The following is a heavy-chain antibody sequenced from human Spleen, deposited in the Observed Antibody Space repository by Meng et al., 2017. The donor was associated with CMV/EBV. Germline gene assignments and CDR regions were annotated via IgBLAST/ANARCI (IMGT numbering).Heavy chain of an antibody. CDR1: RLTFSSYG. V-gene: IGHV3-33*01. J-gene: IGHJ3*02. D-gene: IGHD3-3*01. CDR2: ISYDGSNK. CDR3: ARGEVDDFWSGYLI. Sequence: GESLKISCAASRLTFSSYGLHWVRQAPGKGLEWVSFISYDGSNKYYVDSVKGRFTISRDNSKNTLYLQLSSLRAEDTAVYFCARGEVDDFWSGYLIWGQGTMVTVSS.